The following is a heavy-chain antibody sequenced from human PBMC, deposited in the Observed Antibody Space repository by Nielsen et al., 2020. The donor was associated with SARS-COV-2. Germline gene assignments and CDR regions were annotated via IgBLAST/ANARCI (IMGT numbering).Heavy chain of an antibody. CDR3: SADSGTFDI. D-gene: IGHD2-15*01. CDR2: IRSKVYGGTT. J-gene: IGHJ3*02. Sequence: GESLKISCTASGFTFGDYAMSWARQAPGKGLEWVGFIRSKVYGGTTEYAASVKGRVTISRDDSETIAYLQMNSLKAEDTAVYYCSADSGTFDIWGQGTMVTVSS. CDR1: GFTFGDYA. V-gene: IGHV3-49*04.